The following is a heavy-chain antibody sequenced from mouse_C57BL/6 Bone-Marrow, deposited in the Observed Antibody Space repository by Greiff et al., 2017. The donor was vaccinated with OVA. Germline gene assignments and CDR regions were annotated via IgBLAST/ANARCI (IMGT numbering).Heavy chain of an antibody. Sequence: QVHVKQSGAELARPGASVKLSCKASGYTFTSYGISWVKQRTGQGLEWIGEIYPRSGNTYYNEKFKGKATLTADKSSSTAYMELRSLTSEDSAVYFCARRGHYDCYWYFDVWGTGTTVTVSS. D-gene: IGHD2-4*01. CDR3: ARRGHYDCYWYFDV. CDR1: GYTFTSYG. CDR2: IYPRSGNT. J-gene: IGHJ1*03. V-gene: IGHV1-81*01.